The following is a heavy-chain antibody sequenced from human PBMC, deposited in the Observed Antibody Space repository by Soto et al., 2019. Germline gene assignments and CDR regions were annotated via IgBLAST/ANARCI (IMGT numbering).Heavy chain of an antibody. J-gene: IGHJ6*03. V-gene: IGHV4-59*08. CDR1: GGSISSYY. CDR3: ARQYYGSGATVYYMDV. CDR2: IYYSGST. Sequence: SATLSLTCTVSGGSISSYYWSWIRQPPGKGLEWIGYIYYSGSTNYNPSLKSRVTISVDTSKNQFSLMLSSVTAADTAVYYCARQYYGSGATVYYMDVWGKGTTVTVSS. D-gene: IGHD3-10*01.